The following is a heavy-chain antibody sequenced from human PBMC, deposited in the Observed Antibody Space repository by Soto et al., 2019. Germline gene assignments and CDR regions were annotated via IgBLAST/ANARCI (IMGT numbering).Heavy chain of an antibody. V-gene: IGHV1-2*04. J-gene: IGHJ6*02. CDR3: ARYRLDRMGQLVRDYYYGMDV. Sequence: ASVKVSCKASGYAFTGYYMHCVRQAPGQGLEWMGWINPNSGGTNYAQKFQGWVTMTRDTSISTAYMELSRLRSDDTAVYYCARYRLDRMGQLVRDYYYGMDVWGQGTTVTVSS. D-gene: IGHD6-13*01. CDR1: GYAFTGYY. CDR2: INPNSGGT.